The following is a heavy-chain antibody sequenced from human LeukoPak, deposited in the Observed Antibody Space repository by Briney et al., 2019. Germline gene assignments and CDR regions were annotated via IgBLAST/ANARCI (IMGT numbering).Heavy chain of an antibody. CDR2: ISNDGDT. Sequence: GGSLRLSCAASGFTVSSNYMSWVRQGPGKGLECVSVISNDGDTYYADSVKGRFTISRDTSKNTVFLQMNSLRAEDTAVYYCAGDETTGGWYEFDYWGQGTLVTVSS. V-gene: IGHV3-53*01. J-gene: IGHJ4*02. D-gene: IGHD6-19*01. CDR3: AGDETTGGWYEFDY. CDR1: GFTVSSNY.